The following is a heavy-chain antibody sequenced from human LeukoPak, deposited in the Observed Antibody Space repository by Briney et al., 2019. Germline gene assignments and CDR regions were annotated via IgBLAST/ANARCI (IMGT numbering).Heavy chain of an antibody. J-gene: IGHJ6*04. D-gene: IGHD3-3*01. V-gene: IGHV4-38-2*01. CDR3: ARRDYDFWSGPARMDV. CDR2: IYHSGST. Sequence: SETLSLTCAVSGYSISSGYDWGWIRPPPGKGREWIGSIYHSGSTYYNPSLKSRVTISVDTPKNQFSLKLSSVTAADTAVYYCARRDYDFWSGPARMDVWGRGTTVTVSS. CDR1: GYSISSGYD.